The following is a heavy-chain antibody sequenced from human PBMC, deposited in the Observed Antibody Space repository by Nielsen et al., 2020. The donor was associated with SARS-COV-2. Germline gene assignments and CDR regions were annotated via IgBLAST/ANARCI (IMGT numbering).Heavy chain of an antibody. J-gene: IGHJ3*02. D-gene: IGHD3-3*01. V-gene: IGHV4-34*09. CDR1: GESFSDNK. CDR2: IDHSGST. Sequence: SETLSLTCAVFGESFSDNKWNWVRQPPGKGLEWIGEIDHSGSTYYNPSLKSRVTISVDTSKNQFSLKLSSVTAADTAVYYCARRSLSITIFGVVIHDAFDIWGQGTMVTVSS. CDR3: ARRSLSITIFGVVIHDAFDI.